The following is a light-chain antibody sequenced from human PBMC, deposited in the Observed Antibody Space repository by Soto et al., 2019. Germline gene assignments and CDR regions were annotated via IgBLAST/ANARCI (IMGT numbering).Light chain of an antibody. Sequence: AIRMTQSPSSFSASTGDRVTITCRANQGISSYLAWYQQKPGKAPKLLIYAASTLQSGVPSRFSGSGSGTDFTLTISCLQSEDFATYYCQQYYSYPFGQGTRLEIK. V-gene: IGKV1-8*01. CDR2: AAS. J-gene: IGKJ5*01. CDR1: QGISSY. CDR3: QQYYSYP.